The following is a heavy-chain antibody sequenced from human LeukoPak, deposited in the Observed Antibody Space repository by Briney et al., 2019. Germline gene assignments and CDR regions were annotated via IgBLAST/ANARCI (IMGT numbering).Heavy chain of an antibody. J-gene: IGHJ6*02. CDR2: IYSGGST. Sequence: GGSLRLSCAASGFTVSSNYMSWDRQAPGKGLEWVSVIYSGGSTYYADSVKGRFTISRDNSKNTLYLQMNSLRAEDTAVYYCASNPVRASGSYPIRYFDWYYYYYGMDVWGQGTTVTVSS. CDR3: ASNPVRASGSYPIRYFDWYYYYYGMDV. V-gene: IGHV3-66*01. D-gene: IGHD3-9*01. CDR1: GFTVSSNY.